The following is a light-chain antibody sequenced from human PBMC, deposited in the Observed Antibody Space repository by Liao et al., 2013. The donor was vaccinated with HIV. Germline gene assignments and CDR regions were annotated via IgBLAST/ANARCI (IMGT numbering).Light chain of an antibody. CDR2: EDD. V-gene: IGLV3-1*01. CDR1: QLGNKN. Sequence: SYELTQPPSVSVSPGQTASITCSGDQLGNKNICWYQQKPGQSPVLVIYEDDKRPSGIPERFSGSNSGTTATLAISGAQALDEADYYCQVWDRGSAHPTVFGPGTKVTVL. J-gene: IGLJ1*01. CDR3: QVWDRGSAHPTV.